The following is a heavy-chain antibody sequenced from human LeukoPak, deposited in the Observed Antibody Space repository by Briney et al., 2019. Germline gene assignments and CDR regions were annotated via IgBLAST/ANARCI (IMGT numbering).Heavy chain of an antibody. CDR2: IYYSGST. CDR3: ASDPY. J-gene: IGHJ4*02. CDR1: GGSISSGGYS. V-gene: IGHV4-31*03. Sequence: SETLSLTCTVSGGSISSGGYSWSWIRQHPGKGLEWIGYIYYSGSTCYNPSLKSRVTISVDTSKNQFSLKLSSVTAADTAVYYCASDPYWGQGTLVTVSS.